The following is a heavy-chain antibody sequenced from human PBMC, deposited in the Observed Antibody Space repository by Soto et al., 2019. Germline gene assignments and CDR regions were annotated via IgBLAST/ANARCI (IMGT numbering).Heavy chain of an antibody. V-gene: IGHV3-74*01. Sequence: EVQLVESGGGLVQPGGSLRLSCAASGFTFSSYWMHWVRQAPGKGLVWVSRINSDGSSTSYADSVKGRFTISRDNAKNTLYLQMNSLRAEDTAVYYCARGAIVSGRFNWFDPWGQGTLVTVSS. J-gene: IGHJ5*02. CDR2: INSDGSST. CDR1: GFTFSSYW. D-gene: IGHD2-21*01. CDR3: ARGAIVSGRFNWFDP.